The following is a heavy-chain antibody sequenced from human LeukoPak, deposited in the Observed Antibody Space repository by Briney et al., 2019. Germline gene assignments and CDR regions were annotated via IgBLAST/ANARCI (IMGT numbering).Heavy chain of an antibody. CDR3: ARKTSLGSYYFDY. CDR2: IYYSGST. J-gene: IGHJ4*02. CDR1: GGSISSYY. V-gene: IGHV4-59*08. Sequence: SETLSLTCTVSGGSISSYYWTWIRQPPGKGLECIGYIYYSGSTNYNPSLKSRVTISVDTSKNQFSLKLSSVTAADTAVYYCARKTSLGSYYFDYWGQGTLVTVSS. D-gene: IGHD6-6*01.